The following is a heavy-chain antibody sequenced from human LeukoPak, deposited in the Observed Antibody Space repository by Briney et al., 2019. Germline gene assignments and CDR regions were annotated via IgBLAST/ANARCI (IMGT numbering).Heavy chain of an antibody. Sequence: PGGSLRLSCAASGFNFSSYWMSWVRQTPDKGLEWVANLKPDGGEDNYVDSVRGRFTISRDNAKSSLYLQMNSLRAEDTAVYYCARDARESSRLRYYYMDVWGKGTTVTVSS. D-gene: IGHD6-13*01. CDR1: GFNFSSYW. J-gene: IGHJ6*03. V-gene: IGHV3-7*01. CDR3: ARDARESSRLRYYYMDV. CDR2: LKPDGGED.